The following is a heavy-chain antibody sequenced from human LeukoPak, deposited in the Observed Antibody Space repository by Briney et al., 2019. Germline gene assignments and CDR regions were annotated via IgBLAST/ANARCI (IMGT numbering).Heavy chain of an antibody. CDR3: ATYSSGRDY. J-gene: IGHJ4*02. CDR1: GFTXXXYA. D-gene: IGHD6-19*01. V-gene: IGHV3-23*01. Sequence: GGSLRLSCAASGFTXXXYAXXXXXXXPXXXXEWVSAISGSGGSTYYADSVKGRFTISRDNSKNTLYLQMNSLRAEDTAVYYCATYSSGRDYWGQGTLVTVSS. CDR2: ISGSGGST.